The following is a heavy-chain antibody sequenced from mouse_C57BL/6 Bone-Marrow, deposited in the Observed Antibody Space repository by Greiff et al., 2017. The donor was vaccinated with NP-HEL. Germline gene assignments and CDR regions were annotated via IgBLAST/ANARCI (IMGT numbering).Heavy chain of an antibody. J-gene: IGHJ4*01. CDR2: IWSGGGT. CDR1: GFSLTSSG. Sequence: VKLVESGPGLVQPSQSLSITCTVSGFSLTSSGVHWVRQSPGKGLEWLGVIWSGGGTDYNAAFISRLSISKDTSKCHVFFKMNSLQADDTAIYYCARNYHYGSSIYAMDYWGQGTSVTVSS. V-gene: IGHV2-2*01. CDR3: ARNYHYGSSIYAMDY. D-gene: IGHD1-1*01.